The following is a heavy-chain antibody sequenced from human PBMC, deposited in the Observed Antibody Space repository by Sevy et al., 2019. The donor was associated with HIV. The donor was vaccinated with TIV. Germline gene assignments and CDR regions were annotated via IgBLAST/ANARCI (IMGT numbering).Heavy chain of an antibody. J-gene: IGHJ4*02. CDR1: GFTFGDYA. CDR3: TRSRGSGWSYIDY. Sequence: GGYLRLSCTASGFTFGDYAMSWFRQAPGKGLEWVGFIRSKAYGGTTEYAASVKGRFTISRDDSKSIAYLQMNSLKTEDTAVYYCTRSRGSGWSYIDYWGQGTLVTVSS. CDR2: IRSKAYGGTT. D-gene: IGHD6-19*01. V-gene: IGHV3-49*03.